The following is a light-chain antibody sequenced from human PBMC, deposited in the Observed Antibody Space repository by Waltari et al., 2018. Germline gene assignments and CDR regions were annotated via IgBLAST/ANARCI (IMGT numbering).Light chain of an antibody. CDR3: QQYGSSPLWS. V-gene: IGKV3-20*01. CDR1: ESVRFKS. J-gene: IGKJ1*01. CDR2: GGS. Sequence: DIVLTQSPGTLSLSPGERAALSSTASESVRFKSFPWYLQRPRQPPKLLIYGGSKRATGIPDKFSGAGSGTEFTLTIDRLEPEDFGVYYCQQYGSSPLWSFGPGTRV.